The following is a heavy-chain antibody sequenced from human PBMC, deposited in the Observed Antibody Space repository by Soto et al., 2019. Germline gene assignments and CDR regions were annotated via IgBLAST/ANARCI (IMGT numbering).Heavy chain of an antibody. CDR1: GYTFTSYY. V-gene: IGHV1-46*01. CDR2: INPSGGST. CDR3: ARDQGIVVVTARLGYYYGMEV. D-gene: IGHD2-21*02. Sequence: ASLKVACKTSGYTFTSYYMHCVRHTHGQGLELMGIINPSGGSTSYAQKFQGRVTMTRDTSTSTVYMELSSLRSEDTAVYYCARDQGIVVVTARLGYYYGMEVWGQGTTVTVSS. J-gene: IGHJ6*02.